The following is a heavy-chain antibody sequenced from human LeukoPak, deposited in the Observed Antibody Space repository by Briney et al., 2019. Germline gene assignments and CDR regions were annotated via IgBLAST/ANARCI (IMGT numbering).Heavy chain of an antibody. CDR2: INPSGGST. V-gene: IGHV1-46*01. CDR3: ARGGSVDFWSGYYTRYYGMDV. Sequence: ASVKVSCKASGYTFTSFYIHWVRQAPGQGLEWMGIINPSGGSTSYAQKFQGRVTITADESTSTAYMELSSLRSEDTAVYYCARGGSVDFWSGYYTRYYGMDVWGQGTTVTVSS. J-gene: IGHJ6*02. D-gene: IGHD3-3*01. CDR1: GYTFTSFY.